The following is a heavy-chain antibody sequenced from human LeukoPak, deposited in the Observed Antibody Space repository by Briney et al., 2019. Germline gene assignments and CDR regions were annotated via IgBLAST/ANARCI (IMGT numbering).Heavy chain of an antibody. CDR3: ARGLYYYDSSGYHNYYYYMDV. CDR2: IYYSGST. CDR1: GGSISSSSYY. V-gene: IGHV4-39*01. J-gene: IGHJ6*03. D-gene: IGHD3-22*01. Sequence: SETLSLTCTVSGGSISSSSYYWGWIRQPPGKGLEWIGSIYYSGSTYYNPSLKSRVTISVDTSKNQFSLKLSSVTAADTAVYYCARGLYYYDSSGYHNYYYYMDVWGKGTTVTVSS.